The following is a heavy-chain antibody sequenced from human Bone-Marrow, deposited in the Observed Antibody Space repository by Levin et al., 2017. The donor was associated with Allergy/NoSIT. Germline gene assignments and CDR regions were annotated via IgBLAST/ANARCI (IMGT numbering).Heavy chain of an antibody. CDR3: AATNLGFWFDP. CDR1: GGSFSSYY. Sequence: GSLRLSCDVSGGSFSSYYWTWIRQPPGKGLEWVGYVYYNGYTKYNPSLKSRVTISLDTSKNQVSLKLTSVTAADTAVYYCAATNLGFWFDPWGQGTLVTVSS. J-gene: IGHJ5*02. CDR2: VYYNGYT. V-gene: IGHV4-59*01.